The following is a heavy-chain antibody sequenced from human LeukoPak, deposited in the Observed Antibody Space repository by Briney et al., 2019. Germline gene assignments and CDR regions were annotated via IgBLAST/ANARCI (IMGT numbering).Heavy chain of an antibody. CDR3: ARPGDSPFDH. J-gene: IGHJ4*02. CDR1: GFTFSGSS. D-gene: IGHD5-18*01. Sequence: GGSLRLSCTVSGFTFSGSSMHWLRQAPGQGREWVATISYDGNSEYYRDSVKGRFAVSRVNSKNTLYLQMQSLRHEDTAVYFCARPGDSPFDHWGQGTLVTVSS. CDR2: ISYDGNSE. V-gene: IGHV3-30*09.